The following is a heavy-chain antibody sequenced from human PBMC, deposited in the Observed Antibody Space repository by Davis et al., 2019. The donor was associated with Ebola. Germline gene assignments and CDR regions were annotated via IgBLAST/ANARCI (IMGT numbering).Heavy chain of an antibody. CDR2: MNPNSGNT. J-gene: IGHJ5*02. CDR3: ARNFIDYGDYEQGWFDP. D-gene: IGHD4-17*01. V-gene: IGHV1-8*01. Sequence: ASVKVSCKASGYTFTSYDINWVRQATGQGLEWMGWMNPNSGNTGYAQKFQGRVTMTRNTSISTAYMELRSLRSEDTAVYYCARNFIDYGDYEQGWFDPWGQGTLVTVSS. CDR1: GYTFTSYD.